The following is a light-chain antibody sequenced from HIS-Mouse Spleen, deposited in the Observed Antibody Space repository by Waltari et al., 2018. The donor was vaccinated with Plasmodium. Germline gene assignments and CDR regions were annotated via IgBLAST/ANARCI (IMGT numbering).Light chain of an antibody. CDR3: QQYNNWSFT. CDR1: QRVSSN. Sequence: EIVMTQSPATLSVSPGERATLSCSASQRVSSNLAWYQQKPGQAPRLRIYGASTRATGIPARFSGSGSGTEFTLTISSLQSEDSAVYYCQQYNNWSFTFGPGTKVDIK. CDR2: GAS. J-gene: IGKJ3*01. V-gene: IGKV3-15*01.